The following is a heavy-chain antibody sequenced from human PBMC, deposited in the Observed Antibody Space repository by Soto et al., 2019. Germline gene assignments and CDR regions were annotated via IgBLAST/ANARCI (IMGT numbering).Heavy chain of an antibody. CDR1: GGSISSYY. CDR3: ARVTPFYYYGMDV. CDR2: IYYSGST. V-gene: IGHV4-59*01. J-gene: IGHJ6*02. Sequence: PSETLSLTCTVSGGSISSYYWSWIRQPPGKGLEWIGYIYYSGSTNYNPSLKSRVTISVDTSKNQFSLKLSSVTAADTAVYYCARVTPFYYYGMDVWGQRTTVTVSS.